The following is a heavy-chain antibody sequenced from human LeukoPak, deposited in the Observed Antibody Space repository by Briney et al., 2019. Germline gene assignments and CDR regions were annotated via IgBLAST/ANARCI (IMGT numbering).Heavy chain of an antibody. D-gene: IGHD6-19*01. CDR3: VRARYSSAWFDS. Sequence: GASVKVSCKASGYIFDRYDINWVRQATGKGLEWMVWMNPKTGNTGYAQNSQGRVNMTSDTPMNTAYMELNSLKSEDAAVYYCVRARYSSAWFDSWGHGTLVIVSS. V-gene: IGHV1-8*01. CDR2: MNPKTGNT. CDR1: GYIFDRYD. J-gene: IGHJ5*01.